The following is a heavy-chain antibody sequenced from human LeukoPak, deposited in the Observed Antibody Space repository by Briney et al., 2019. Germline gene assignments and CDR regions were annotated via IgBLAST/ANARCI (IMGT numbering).Heavy chain of an antibody. CDR2: IYYSGST. D-gene: IGHD5-18*01. CDR3: ARAPAMAYFDY. V-gene: IGHV4-59*01. J-gene: IGHJ4*02. CDR1: DGSISTYY. Sequence: SETLSLTCTVSDGSISTYYWSWIRQPPGKGLEWIGYIYYSGSTNYNPSLKSRVTISVDTSKNQFSLKLSSVTAADTAVYYCARAPAMAYFDYWGQGTLVTVSS.